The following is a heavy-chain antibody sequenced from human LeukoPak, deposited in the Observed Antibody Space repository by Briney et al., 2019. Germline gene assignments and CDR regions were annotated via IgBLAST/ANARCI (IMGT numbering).Heavy chain of an antibody. CDR3: AKGGVFNRDSSGYYYYYYYMDV. CDR1: GFTFSSYA. CDR2: ISYDGSNK. Sequence: AGGSLRLSCAAPGFTFSSYAMHWVRQAPGKGLEWVAVISYDGSNKYYADSVKGRFTISRDNSKNTLYLQMNSLRAEDTAVYYCAKGGVFNRDSSGYYYYYYYMDVWGKGTTVTISS. D-gene: IGHD3-22*01. J-gene: IGHJ6*03. V-gene: IGHV3-30*04.